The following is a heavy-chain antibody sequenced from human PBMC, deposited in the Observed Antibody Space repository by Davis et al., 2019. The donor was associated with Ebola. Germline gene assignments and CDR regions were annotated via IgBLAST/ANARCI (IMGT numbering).Heavy chain of an antibody. CDR1: GFTFSSYS. CDR2: ISSSSSTI. D-gene: IGHD1-1*01. CDR3: ARDRGYGPLSAFDY. Sequence: PGGSLRLSCAASGFTFSSYSMNWVRQAPGKGLEWVSYISSSSSTIYYADSVKGRFTISRDNAKNSPYLQMNSLRDEDTAVYYCARDRGYGPLSAFDYWGQGTLVTVSS. J-gene: IGHJ4*02. V-gene: IGHV3-48*02.